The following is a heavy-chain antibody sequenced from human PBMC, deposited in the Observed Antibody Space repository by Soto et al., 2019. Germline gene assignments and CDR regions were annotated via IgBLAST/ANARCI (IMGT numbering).Heavy chain of an antibody. D-gene: IGHD3-16*01. J-gene: IGHJ4*02. CDR1: GDSIITNGYY. CDR3: ARSHYTYDLLIDY. CDR2: VYWTGST. Sequence: EPLSLTCSVSGDSIITNGYYWGWIRQPTGKGLQWIGNVYWTGSTFSHPSLTSRVFISVDTSKNEFSLRLTSVTAADTAVYYCARSHYTYDLLIDYCGPGTLVTVSS. V-gene: IGHV4-39*01.